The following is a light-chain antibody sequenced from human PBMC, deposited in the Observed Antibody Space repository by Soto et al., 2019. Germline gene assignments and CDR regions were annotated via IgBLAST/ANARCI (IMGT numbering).Light chain of an antibody. Sequence: EIVMTQSPATLSVSPGERATLSCRASQSVSSNLAWYQQKPSQAPRLLIYGASTRATGIPARFSGSGSGTEFTLTIGSLQSEDFAVYYCQQYINWWTFGQGTKVEIK. J-gene: IGKJ1*01. CDR1: QSVSSN. CDR3: QQYINWWT. CDR2: GAS. V-gene: IGKV3-15*01.